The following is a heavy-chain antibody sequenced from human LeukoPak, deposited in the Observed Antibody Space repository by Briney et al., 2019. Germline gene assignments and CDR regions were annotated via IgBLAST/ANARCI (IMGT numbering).Heavy chain of an antibody. D-gene: IGHD2-15*01. CDR1: GYSFTSYG. V-gene: IGHV1-18*01. CDR2: ISAYNANT. Sequence: ASVKVSCKASGYSFTSYGISWVRQAPGQGLEWMGWISAYNANTNYAQKLQGRVTMTTDTSTSTAYMELGSLRSDDTAVYYCARDCSGGNCYRGFDYWGQGTLVTVSS. CDR3: ARDCSGGNCYRGFDY. J-gene: IGHJ4*02.